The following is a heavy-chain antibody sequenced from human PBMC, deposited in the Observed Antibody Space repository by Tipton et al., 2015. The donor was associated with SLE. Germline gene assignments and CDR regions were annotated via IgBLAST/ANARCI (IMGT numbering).Heavy chain of an antibody. CDR1: GGSISSYY. J-gene: IGHJ5*02. V-gene: IGHV4-4*08. CDR3: AGGGGVAAAGPVSWFDP. CDR2: IYTSGST. D-gene: IGHD6-13*01. Sequence: TLSLTCTVSGGSISSYYWSWIRQHPGKGLEWIGYIYTSGSTNYNPSLKSRVTISVDTSKNQFSLKLSSVTAADTAVYYCAGGGGVAAAGPVSWFDPWGQGTLVTVSS.